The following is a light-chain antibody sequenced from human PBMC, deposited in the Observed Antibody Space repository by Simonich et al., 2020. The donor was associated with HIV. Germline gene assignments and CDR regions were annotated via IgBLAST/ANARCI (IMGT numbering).Light chain of an antibody. CDR3: QQRSNWRGT. CDR1: QSVSSY. V-gene: IGKV3-11*01. J-gene: IGKJ3*01. CDR2: DAS. Sequence: EIVLTQSPATLSLSPGETATLSCRASQSVSSYLAWYQQNPGQAPRLLIYDASNRATGIPDRFSGSGSGTDFTLTISSLEPEDFSVYYCQQRSNWRGTFGPGTKVDIK.